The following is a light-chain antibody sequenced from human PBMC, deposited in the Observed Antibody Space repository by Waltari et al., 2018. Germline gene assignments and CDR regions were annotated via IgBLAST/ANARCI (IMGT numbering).Light chain of an antibody. V-gene: IGKV3-15*01. CDR3: QQYDNWPPYT. CDR2: GAS. J-gene: IGKJ2*01. Sequence: EIVLTQSPVTLSVSPGERATLSCRASQSVGSNLAWYQQNPGQAPRLLIYGASTRATGIPARFSGRGSGTEFTLTISNMQSEDFAIYYCQQYDNWPPYTFGQGTKLEIK. CDR1: QSVGSN.